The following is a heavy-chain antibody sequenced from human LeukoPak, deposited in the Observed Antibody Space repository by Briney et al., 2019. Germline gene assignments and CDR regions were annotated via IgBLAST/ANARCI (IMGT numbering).Heavy chain of an antibody. Sequence: ASVKVSCKASGYTFTNYYMHWVRQAPGQGLEWMGIINPSGGSTSYAQKFQGRVTMTRDMSTSTVYMELSSLRSEDTAVYYCARAVREYSSSSVWGQGTLVTVSS. CDR1: GYTFTNYY. CDR2: INPSGGST. J-gene: IGHJ4*02. V-gene: IGHV1-46*01. D-gene: IGHD6-6*01. CDR3: ARAVREYSSSSV.